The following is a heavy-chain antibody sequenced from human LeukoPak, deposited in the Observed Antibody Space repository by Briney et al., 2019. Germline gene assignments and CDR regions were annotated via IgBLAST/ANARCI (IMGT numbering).Heavy chain of an antibody. D-gene: IGHD5/OR15-5a*01. J-gene: IGHJ3*02. CDR2: IRYDGSNK. CDR3: AKDIGYTLRKLGAFDI. CDR1: GFTFSNYA. Sequence: GGSLRLSCAASGFTFSNYAMHWVRQAPGKGLEWVAFIRYDGSNKYYADSVKGRFTISRDNSKNTLYLQMNSLRAEDTAVYYCAKDIGYTLRKLGAFDIWGQGTMVTVSS. V-gene: IGHV3-30*02.